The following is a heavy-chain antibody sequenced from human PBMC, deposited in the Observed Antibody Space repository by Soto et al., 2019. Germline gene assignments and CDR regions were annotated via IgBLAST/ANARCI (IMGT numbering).Heavy chain of an antibody. CDR2: ISSSSSYI. CDR1: GFTFSSYS. D-gene: IGHD3-10*01. V-gene: IGHV3-21*01. CDR3: ARDSPAFPWSRELNNYYSMAF. Sequence: GGSLRLSCAASGFTFSSYSMNWVRQAPGKGLEWVSSISSSSSYIYYADSVKGRFTIFRDNAKNSLYLQINSLRAEDTAVYYCARDSPAFPWSRELNNYYSMAFWYQGTRVTVSS. J-gene: IGHJ6*02.